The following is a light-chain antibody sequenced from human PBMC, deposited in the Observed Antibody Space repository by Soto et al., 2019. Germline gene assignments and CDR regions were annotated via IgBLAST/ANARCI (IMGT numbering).Light chain of an antibody. J-gene: IGKJ1*01. V-gene: IGKV3-20*01. CDR2: DAS. Sequence: EIVLTQSPGTLSLSPGDRATLSCRASQSVSSSYLAWYQHKPGQAPRLLIYDASSRATGIPDRFRGSGSGTDFTLTITRLEPEDFAVYYCQQSDSSPPTWTFGPGTKVEIK. CDR3: QQSDSSPPTWT. CDR1: QSVSSSY.